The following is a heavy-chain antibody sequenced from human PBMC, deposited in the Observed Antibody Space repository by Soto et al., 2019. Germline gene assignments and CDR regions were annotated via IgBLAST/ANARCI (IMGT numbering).Heavy chain of an antibody. Sequence: SLRLSCTASGFNFSDYVVHWVRQAPGRGLEWMAFISFDGSNEYYADFVKGRFTISRDNSKNMIYLQLNSLRADDAAVYFCARETYYDSRGYPYGIDVWGQGTTVTVSS. D-gene: IGHD3-22*01. CDR1: GFNFSDYV. J-gene: IGHJ6*02. CDR2: ISFDGSNE. CDR3: ARETYYDSRGYPYGIDV. V-gene: IGHV3-30-3*01.